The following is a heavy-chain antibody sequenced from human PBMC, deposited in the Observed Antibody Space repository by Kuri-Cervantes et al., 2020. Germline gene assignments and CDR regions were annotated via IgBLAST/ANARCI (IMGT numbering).Heavy chain of an antibody. V-gene: IGHV3-7*01. CDR3: ATTKRYGDPRAFDI. Sequence: GGSLRLSCAASGFTFSSYWMSWVRQAPGKGLEWVANIKQDGSEKYYVDSVKGRFTISRDNAKNSLYLQMNSLRAEDTAVYYCATTKRYGDPRAFDIWGQGTMVTVSS. J-gene: IGHJ3*02. D-gene: IGHD4-17*01. CDR1: GFTFSSYW. CDR2: IKQDGSEK.